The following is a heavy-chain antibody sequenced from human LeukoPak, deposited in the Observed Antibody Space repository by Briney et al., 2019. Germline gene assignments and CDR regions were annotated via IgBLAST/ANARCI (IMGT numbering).Heavy chain of an antibody. CDR1: GYTFAGYY. V-gene: IGHV1-18*03. Sequence: GASVKVSCKASGYTFAGYYMHWVRQAPGQGLEWMGWISAYNGNTNYAQKLQGRVTMTTDTSTSTAYMELRSLRSDDMAVYYCATVTMVRGVHYYYYMDVWGKGTTVTVSS. J-gene: IGHJ6*03. CDR3: ATVTMVRGVHYYYYMDV. CDR2: ISAYNGNT. D-gene: IGHD3-10*01.